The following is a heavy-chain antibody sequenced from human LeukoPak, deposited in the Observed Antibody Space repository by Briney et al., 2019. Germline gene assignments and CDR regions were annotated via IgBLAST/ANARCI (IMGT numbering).Heavy chain of an antibody. Sequence: SVKVSCKASGGTFSSYAISWVRQAPGQGLEWMGGIIPIFGTVNYAQKFQGRVTITADESTSTAYMELSSLRSEDTAVYYCARDLGDYYDSSGHWGQGTLVTVSS. V-gene: IGHV1-69*13. CDR2: IIPIFGTV. CDR1: GGTFSSYA. D-gene: IGHD3-22*01. J-gene: IGHJ4*02. CDR3: ARDLGDYYDSSGH.